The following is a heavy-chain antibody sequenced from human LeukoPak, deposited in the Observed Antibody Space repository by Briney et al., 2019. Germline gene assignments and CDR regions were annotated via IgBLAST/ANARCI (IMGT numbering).Heavy chain of an antibody. J-gene: IGHJ3*02. D-gene: IGHD3-22*01. CDR1: GGSFSGYY. V-gene: IGHV4-59*01. Sequence: ETLSLTCAVYGGSFSGYYWSWIRQPPGKGLEWTGYIYYSGSTNYNPSLKSRVTISVDTSKNQFSLKLSSVTAADTAVYYCARGGDSMIVVLGAFDIWGQGTMVTVSS. CDR2: IYYSGST. CDR3: ARGGDSMIVVLGAFDI.